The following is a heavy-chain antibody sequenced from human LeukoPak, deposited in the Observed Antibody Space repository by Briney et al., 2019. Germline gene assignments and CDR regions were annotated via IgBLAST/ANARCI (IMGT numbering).Heavy chain of an antibody. D-gene: IGHD1-26*01. CDR1: GYTFTNSY. Sequence: ASVKVSCKASGYTFTNSYIHWVRQAPGQVLEWMGLINPDGGNTSYAQKFQGRVTMTRDTSTSTVYMELSSLRSEDTAVYYCARGGEPHDAFDIWGQGTMVTVSS. CDR3: ARGGEPHDAFDI. CDR2: INPDGGNT. J-gene: IGHJ3*02. V-gene: IGHV1-46*01.